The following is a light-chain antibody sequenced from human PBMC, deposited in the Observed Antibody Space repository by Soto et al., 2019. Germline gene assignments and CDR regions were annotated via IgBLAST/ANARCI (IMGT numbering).Light chain of an antibody. Sequence: QSALTQPASVSGSPGQSITISCTGTSNDIGTYRYVSSYQQHPGKVPKLIIFEVSDRPSGVSHRFSGSKSGNTASLTISGIQSEDEADYYCTSYSTSSTLVFGGRTKATVL. V-gene: IGLV2-14*01. CDR2: EVS. J-gene: IGLJ3*02. CDR1: SNDIGTYRY. CDR3: TSYSTSSTLV.